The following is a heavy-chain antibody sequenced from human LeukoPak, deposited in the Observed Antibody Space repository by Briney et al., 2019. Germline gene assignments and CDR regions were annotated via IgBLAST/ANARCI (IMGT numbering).Heavy chain of an antibody. J-gene: IGHJ4*02. D-gene: IGHD2-15*01. Sequence: SETLSLTCTVSGGSISSSSYYWGWIRQPPGKGLERIGSIYYSGSTYYNPSLKSRVTISVDTSKNQFSLKLSSVTAADTAVYYCARLPKKWYDPHFDYWGQGTLVTVSS. V-gene: IGHV4-39*01. CDR3: ARLPKKWYDPHFDY. CDR2: IYYSGST. CDR1: GGSISSSSYY.